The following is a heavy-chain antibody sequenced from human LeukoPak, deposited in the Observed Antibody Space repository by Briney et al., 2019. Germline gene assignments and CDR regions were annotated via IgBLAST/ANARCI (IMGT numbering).Heavy chain of an antibody. Sequence: GGSLRLSCAVSGFNFRDHWMDWVRQAPGKGLEWVGHIKTDGSETYYVDSLKGRFSISRDDTNNALYLQMNSLRVEDTAVYYCAKNNGWFHLAQWGQGTLVTVSS. CDR2: IKTDGSET. D-gene: IGHD6-19*01. V-gene: IGHV3-7*03. CDR3: AKNNGWFHLAQ. J-gene: IGHJ4*02. CDR1: GFNFRDHW.